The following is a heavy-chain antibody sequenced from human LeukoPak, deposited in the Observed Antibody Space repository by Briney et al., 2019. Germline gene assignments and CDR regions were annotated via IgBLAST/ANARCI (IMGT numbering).Heavy chain of an antibody. CDR1: GFTFSSSG. CDR2: ISYDGSNK. CDR3: AKDLGGTDY. D-gene: IGHD3-16*01. J-gene: IGHJ4*02. V-gene: IGHV3-30*18. Sequence: GGSLRLSCAASGFTFSSSGMHWVRQAPGKGLEWVAVISYDGSNKYYADSVKGRFTISRDNSKNTLYLQMNSLRAEDTAVYYCAKDLGGTDYWGQGTLVTVSS.